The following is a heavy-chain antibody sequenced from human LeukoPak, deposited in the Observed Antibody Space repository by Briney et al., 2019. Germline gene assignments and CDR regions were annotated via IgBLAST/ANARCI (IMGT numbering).Heavy chain of an antibody. CDR3: AGTWSFDY. Sequence: AGGSLRLSCAVSGFTFSNEWMHWVRHAPGKGLLWVSRISGDGTTTNYADSVKGRFTISRDNAKNMLYLQMDSLRAEDTAVYYCAGTWSFDYWGQGTLVTVFS. CDR1: GFTFSNEW. V-gene: IGHV3-74*01. J-gene: IGHJ4*02. CDR2: ISGDGTTT. D-gene: IGHD2-15*01.